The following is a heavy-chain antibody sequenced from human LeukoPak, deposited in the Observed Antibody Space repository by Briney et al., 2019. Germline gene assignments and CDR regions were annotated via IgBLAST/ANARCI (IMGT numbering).Heavy chain of an antibody. CDR3: ARVEYGSLDY. J-gene: IGHJ4*02. D-gene: IGHD4-17*01. V-gene: IGHV4-30-2*01. CDR1: GGSISSGGYS. Sequence: SQTLSLTCAVSGGSISSGGYSWSWIRQPPGKGLEWIGYIYQSGSTYYNPSLKSRVTISVDRSKNQFSLKLSSVTAADTAVYYCARVEYGSLDYWGQGTLVTVSS. CDR2: IYQSGST.